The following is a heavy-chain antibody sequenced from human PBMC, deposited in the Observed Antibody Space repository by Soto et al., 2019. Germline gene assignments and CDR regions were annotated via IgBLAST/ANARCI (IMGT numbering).Heavy chain of an antibody. J-gene: IGHJ4*02. CDR3: ARGGQDDFCSGYYPRAF. CDR2: IYYSGST. V-gene: IGHV4-59*01. CDR1: GGSISSYY. D-gene: IGHD3-3*01. Sequence: PSETLSLTCTVSGGSISSYYWSWIRQPPGKELEWIGYIYYSGSTNYNPSLKSRVTISVDTSKNQFSLKLSSVTAADTAVYYCARGGQDDFCSGYYPRAFWAQRTLVIGSS.